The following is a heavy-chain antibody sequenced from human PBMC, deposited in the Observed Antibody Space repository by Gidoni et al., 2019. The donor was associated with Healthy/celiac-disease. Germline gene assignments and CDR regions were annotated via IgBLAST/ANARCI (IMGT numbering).Heavy chain of an antibody. CDR1: GFTFSRYA. Sequence: QVQPAASGGGGVQPGRSLRLTCAASGFTFSRYAMRWVRQAPGKGLEWVAVISYDGSNKYYADTVKGRFTISRDNSKNTLYLQMNSLRAEDTAVYYCARARSHRSPYYYYGMDVWGQGTTVTVSS. J-gene: IGHJ6*02. V-gene: IGHV3-30-3*01. CDR3: ARARSHRSPYYYYGMDV. D-gene: IGHD2-15*01. CDR2: ISYDGSNK.